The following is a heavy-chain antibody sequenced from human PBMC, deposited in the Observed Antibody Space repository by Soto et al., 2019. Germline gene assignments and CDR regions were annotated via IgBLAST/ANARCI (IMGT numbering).Heavy chain of an antibody. CDR3: AQNIGAYLQFHK. J-gene: IGHJ4*02. V-gene: IGHV4-59*01. Sequence: SETLSLTCTVSGGSTDGYYWSWIRQPPGKGLECIGYIDYSGSTNYNPSLESRGTISLDKSRNQFSLKLISVTAADTAVYYCAQNIGAYLQFHKWGQGTLVTVSS. CDR2: IDYSGST. CDR1: GGSTDGYY. D-gene: IGHD4-4*01.